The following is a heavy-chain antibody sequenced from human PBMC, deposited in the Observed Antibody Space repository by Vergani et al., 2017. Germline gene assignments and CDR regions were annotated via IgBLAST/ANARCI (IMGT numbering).Heavy chain of an antibody. CDR1: GYTFTDHY. J-gene: IGHJ6*04. D-gene: IGHD4-17*01. CDR2: VDPEDGET. CDR3: ATPQTVTTGGMEV. Sequence: EVQLVQSGAEVKKPGATMKISCKVSGYTFTDHYMQWVKQAPGKGLEWMGLVDPEDGETIYAEKFKGRVTIAADTSTDTAHLELSSLRSEDTAVYYCATPQTVTTGGMEVWGEETTVIVSS. V-gene: IGHV1-69-2*01.